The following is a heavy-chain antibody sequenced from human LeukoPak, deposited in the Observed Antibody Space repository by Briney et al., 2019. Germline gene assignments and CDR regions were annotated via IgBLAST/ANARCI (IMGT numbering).Heavy chain of an antibody. Sequence: PGGSLRLSCAASGFTFSSYCMHWVRQAPGKGLEWVAFISYDGSNKYYADSVKGRFTISRDNSKNTLYLQMNSLRTEHTAVYYCANDLNYYGSGRYYIHYLGQGTLVTVSS. CDR1: GFTFSSYC. CDR2: ISYDGSNK. J-gene: IGHJ4*02. V-gene: IGHV3-30*18. D-gene: IGHD3-10*01. CDR3: ANDLNYYGSGRYYIHY.